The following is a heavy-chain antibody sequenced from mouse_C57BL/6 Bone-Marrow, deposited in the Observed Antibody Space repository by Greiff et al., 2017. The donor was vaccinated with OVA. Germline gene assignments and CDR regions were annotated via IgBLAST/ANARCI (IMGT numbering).Heavy chain of an antibody. CDR1: GYTFTSYW. V-gene: IGHV1-52*01. J-gene: IGHJ2*01. D-gene: IGHD1-1*02. CDR2: IDPSDSET. CDR3: ARESPYGDYFDY. Sequence: QVQLQQPGAELVRPGSSVKLSCKASGYTFTSYWMHWVKQRPIQGLEWIGNIDPSDSETHYNQKFKDKATLTVDKSSSTAYMQLSSLTSEDSAVYYCARESPYGDYFDYWGQGTTLTVSS.